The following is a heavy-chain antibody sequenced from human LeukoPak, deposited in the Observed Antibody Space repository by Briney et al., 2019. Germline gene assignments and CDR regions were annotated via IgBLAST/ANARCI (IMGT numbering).Heavy chain of an antibody. CDR2: ISERGGGT. D-gene: IGHD3-10*01. V-gene: IGHV3-23*01. CDR1: GISLSNYA. J-gene: IGHJ4*02. CDR3: AKRGVVIRGLLVIGYHREAYHYDF. Sequence: GGSLRLSCVVSGISLSNYAMTWVRQAPGKGLEWVSYISERGGGTTYADSVKGRFTISRDTSLNTLYLQMNNLRAEDTAVYFCAKRGVVIRGLLVIGYHREAYHYDFWGQGVLVTVSS.